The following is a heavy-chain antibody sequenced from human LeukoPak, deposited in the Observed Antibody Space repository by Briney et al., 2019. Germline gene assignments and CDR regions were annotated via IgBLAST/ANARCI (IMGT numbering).Heavy chain of an antibody. Sequence: GSLRLSCAASGFTFSSYGMHWVRQAPGKGLEWVAVLSYDGSNQYYADSVKGRFTISRDNPKNTLYLQMNSLRAEDTAVYYCAKGQKRAVDRGDCWGQGTLVSVS. CDR1: GFTFSSYG. J-gene: IGHJ4*02. D-gene: IGHD6-19*01. CDR3: AKGQKRAVDRGDC. CDR2: LSYDGSNQ. V-gene: IGHV3-30*18.